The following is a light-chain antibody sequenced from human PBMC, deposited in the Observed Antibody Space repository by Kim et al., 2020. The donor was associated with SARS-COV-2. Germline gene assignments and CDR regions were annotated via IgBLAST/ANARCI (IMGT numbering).Light chain of an antibody. CDR1: NIGSKS. J-gene: IGLJ2*01. Sequence: PGETARITCGGNNIGSKSVHWYQQKPGQAPVLVIYYDSDRPSGIPERFSGSNSGNTATLTISRVEAGVEADYYCQVWDSSTDHVVFGGGTQLTVL. CDR2: YDS. CDR3: QVWDSSTDHVV. V-gene: IGLV3-21*04.